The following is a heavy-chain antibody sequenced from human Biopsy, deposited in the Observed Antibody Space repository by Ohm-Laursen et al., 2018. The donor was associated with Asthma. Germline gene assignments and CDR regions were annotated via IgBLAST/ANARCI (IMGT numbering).Heavy chain of an antibody. D-gene: IGHD6-13*01. CDR3: ARQPIAEPGTTFYYYYGMDV. CDR1: GFTFSTYG. V-gene: IGHV3-66*04. J-gene: IGHJ6*02. Sequence: SLRLSCAASGFTFSTYGMHWVRQAPGKGLEWVSVIYSGGSTYYADSVKGRFTISRDSSKNTLFLQMDNLRAEDTAVYYCARQPIAEPGTTFYYYYGMDVWGQGTTVTVSS. CDR2: IYSGGST.